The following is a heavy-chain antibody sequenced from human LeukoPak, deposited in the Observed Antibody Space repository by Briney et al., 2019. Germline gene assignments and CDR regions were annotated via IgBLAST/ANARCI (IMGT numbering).Heavy chain of an antibody. V-gene: IGHV3-23*01. CDR1: GFTFSNYA. D-gene: IGHD4-11*01. CDR3: AKEALRDYSDLYNWFDP. CDR2: ISGSGGST. Sequence: GGSLRLSCAASGFTFSNYAMSWVRQAPGKGLEWVSTISGSGGSTHYADSVKGRFTISRDNSKNTLYLQMNRLRAEDTAVYYCAKEALRDYSDLYNWFDPWGQGTLVTVSS. J-gene: IGHJ5*02.